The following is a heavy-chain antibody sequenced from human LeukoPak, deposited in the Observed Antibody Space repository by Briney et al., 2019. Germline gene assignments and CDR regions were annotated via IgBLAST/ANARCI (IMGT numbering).Heavy chain of an antibody. V-gene: IGHV4-38-2*02. D-gene: IGHD5-24*01. CDR3: ARLEMATILG. Sequence: KPSETLSLTCTVSGYSISSGYYWGWIRQPPGKGLEWIGSIYYSGSTYYNPSLKSRVTISVDTSKNQFSLKLSSVTAADTAVYYCARLEMATILGWGQGTLVTVSS. J-gene: IGHJ4*02. CDR2: IYYSGST. CDR1: GYSISSGYY.